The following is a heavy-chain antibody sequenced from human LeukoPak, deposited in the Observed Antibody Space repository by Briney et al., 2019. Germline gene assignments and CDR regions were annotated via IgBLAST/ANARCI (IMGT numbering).Heavy chain of an antibody. CDR2: ISAYNGNT. J-gene: IGHJ5*02. V-gene: IGHV1-18*01. CDR1: GYTFTSYG. CDR3: ARVDGSSSLNGFDP. D-gene: IGHD6-13*01. Sequence: ASVKVSCKASGYTFTSYGISWVRQAPGQGLEWMGWISAYNGNTNYAQKLQGRVTMTTDTSTSTAYMGLRSLRSDDTAVYYCARVDGSSSLNGFDPWGQGTLVTVSS.